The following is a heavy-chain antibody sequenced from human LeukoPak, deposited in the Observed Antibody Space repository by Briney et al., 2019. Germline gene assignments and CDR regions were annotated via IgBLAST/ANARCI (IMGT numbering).Heavy chain of an antibody. CDR1: GYTFTSYG. CDR3: ARGGRQWLVNYYYYYYMDV. D-gene: IGHD6-19*01. Sequence: ASVKVSCKASGYTFTSYGISWVRQAPGQGLEWMGWISAYNGNTNYAQKHQGRVTMTTDTSTSTAYMELRSLRSDDTAVYYCARGGRQWLVNYYYYYYMDVWGKGTTVTVSS. J-gene: IGHJ6*03. V-gene: IGHV1-18*01. CDR2: ISAYNGNT.